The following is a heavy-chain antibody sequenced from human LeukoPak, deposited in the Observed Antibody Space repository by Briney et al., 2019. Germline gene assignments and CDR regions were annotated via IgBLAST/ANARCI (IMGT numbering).Heavy chain of an antibody. D-gene: IGHD5-18*01. CDR3: ARDSQGGYSYGFDY. CDR2: IKQDGSEK. Sequence: PGGSLRLSCAASGFTFSNYAISWVRQAPGKGLEWVANIKQDGSEKYYVDSVKGRFTISRDNAKNSLYLQMNSLRAEDTAVYYCARDSQGGYSYGFDYWGQGTLVTVSS. V-gene: IGHV3-7*01. J-gene: IGHJ4*02. CDR1: GFTFSNYA.